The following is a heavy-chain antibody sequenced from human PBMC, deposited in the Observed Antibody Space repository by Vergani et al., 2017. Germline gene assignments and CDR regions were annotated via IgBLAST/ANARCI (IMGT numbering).Heavy chain of an antibody. D-gene: IGHD4-17*01. CDR3: ARDRGDYSIRLDV. V-gene: IGHV3-9*01. CDR1: GFTFDDYA. Sequence: EVQLVESGGGLVQPGRSLRLSCAASGFTFDDYAMHWVRQAPGKGLEWVSGISWNSGSIGYADSVKGRFTISRDNSKNTLYLQMNSLRAEDTAVYYCARDRGDYSIRLDVWGQGTTVTVSS. J-gene: IGHJ6*02. CDR2: ISWNSGSI.